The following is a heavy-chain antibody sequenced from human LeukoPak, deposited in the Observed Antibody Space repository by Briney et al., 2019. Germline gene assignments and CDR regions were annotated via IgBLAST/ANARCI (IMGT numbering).Heavy chain of an antibody. CDR1: GYTFTGYY. Sequence: ASVKVSCKASGYTFTGYYMHWVRQAPGQGLKGMDWINPNSGGTNYAQKFQGRVTMTRDTSISTAYMELSRLRSDDTAVYYCAREVVVVPAAMAFDYWGQGTLVTVSS. D-gene: IGHD2-2*01. CDR3: AREVVVVPAAMAFDY. J-gene: IGHJ4*02. V-gene: IGHV1-2*02. CDR2: INPNSGGT.